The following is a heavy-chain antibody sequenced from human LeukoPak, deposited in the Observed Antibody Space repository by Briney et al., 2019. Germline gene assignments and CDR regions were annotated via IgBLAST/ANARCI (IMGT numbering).Heavy chain of an antibody. CDR2: ISSSSSYI. V-gene: IGHV3-11*06. J-gene: IGHJ4*02. Sequence: GGSLRLSCAASGFTFSDYYMSWIRQAPGKGLEWVSSISSSSSYIYYADSVKGRFTISRDNAKNSLYLQMNSLRAEDTAVYYCARAPRYYFDYWGQGTLVTVSS. CDR1: GFTFSDYY. CDR3: ARAPRYYFDY.